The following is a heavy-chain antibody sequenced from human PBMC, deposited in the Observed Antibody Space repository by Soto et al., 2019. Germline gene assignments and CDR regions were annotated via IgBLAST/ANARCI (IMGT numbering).Heavy chain of an antibody. CDR1: GFTFSSYS. CDR2: ISSSSITI. D-gene: IGHD3-22*01. V-gene: IGHV3-48*01. J-gene: IGHJ3*02. Sequence: GGSLRLSCAASGFTFSSYSMNWVRQAPGKALEWVSHISSSSITIYYADSVKGRFTISRDDAKNSLYLQINSLRAEDTTVYYCARGDYYDSSGPFSDAFDIWGQGTMVTVSS. CDR3: ARGDYYDSSGPFSDAFDI.